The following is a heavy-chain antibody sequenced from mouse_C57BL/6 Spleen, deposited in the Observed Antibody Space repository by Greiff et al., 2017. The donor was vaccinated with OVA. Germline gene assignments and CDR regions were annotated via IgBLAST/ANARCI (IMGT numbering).Heavy chain of an antibody. J-gene: IGHJ1*03. V-gene: IGHV10-1*01. CDR1: GFSFNTYA. Sequence: EVQLQESGGGLVQPKGSLKLSCAASGFSFNTYAMNWVRQAPGKGLEWVARIRSKSNNYATYYADSVKDRFTISRDDSESMLYLQMNNLKTEDTAMYYCVILYDGYSDWYFDVWGTGTTVTVSS. CDR2: IRSKSNNYAT. CDR3: VILYDGYSDWYFDV. D-gene: IGHD2-3*01.